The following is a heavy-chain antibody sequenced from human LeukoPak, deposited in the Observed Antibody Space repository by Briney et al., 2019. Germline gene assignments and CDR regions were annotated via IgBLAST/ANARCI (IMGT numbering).Heavy chain of an antibody. CDR1: GFTFSNAL. CDR2: IKSKTDGGTT. CDR3: TTDDEVLRYWFDP. Sequence: GGSLRLSCAASGFTFSNALMSWVRQAPGKGLEWVGRIKSKTDGGTTDYAAPVKGRFTISRDDSKNTLYLQMNSLKTEDTAVYYCTTDDEVLRYWFDPWGQGTLVTVSS. D-gene: IGHD2-15*01. V-gene: IGHV3-15*01. J-gene: IGHJ5*02.